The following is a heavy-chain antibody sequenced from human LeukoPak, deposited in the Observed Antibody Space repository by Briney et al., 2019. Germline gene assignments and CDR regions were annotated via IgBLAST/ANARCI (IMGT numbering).Heavy chain of an antibody. V-gene: IGHV3-15*01. CDR1: GFTFSNAW. CDR2: IKSKTDGGTT. Sequence: PGGSLRLSCAASGFTFSNAWMSWVRQAPGKGLEWVGRIKSKTDGGTTDYAAPVKGRFTISRDDSKNTLYLQMNGLKTEDTAVYYCTALKEWLNYYYYMDVWGKGTTVTVSS. J-gene: IGHJ6*03. CDR3: TALKEWLNYYYYMDV. D-gene: IGHD3-3*01.